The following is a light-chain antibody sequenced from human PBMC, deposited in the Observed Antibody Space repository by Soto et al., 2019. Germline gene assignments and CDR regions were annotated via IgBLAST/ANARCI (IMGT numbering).Light chain of an antibody. V-gene: IGLV2-11*01. Sequence: QSALNQPHYVSGAHGQPVTISCTGTSSDVGGYSYVSWYQQHPGKAPELIIYDVTERPSGVPDRFSGSKSGNTASLTISGLQAEDEADYYCCSYTGSYSYVFGIGTKVTVL. CDR2: DVT. CDR3: CSYTGSYSYV. J-gene: IGLJ1*01. CDR1: SSDVGGYSY.